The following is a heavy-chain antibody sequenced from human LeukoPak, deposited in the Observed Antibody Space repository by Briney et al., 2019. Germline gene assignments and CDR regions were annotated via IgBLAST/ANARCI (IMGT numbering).Heavy chain of an antibody. CDR2: IYGNDDK. Sequence: SGPTLVNPTQTLTLTCTFSGFSLSTSGVAVGWIRQPPGKALEWLALIYGNDDKRYTPSLTNRLTITKDTSKSQVVLTMTNMDPVDRATYYCAHREAGAFDCWGQGTLVIVSS. J-gene: IGHJ4*02. CDR3: AHREAGAFDC. D-gene: IGHD1-26*01. V-gene: IGHV2-5*01. CDR1: GFSLSTSGVA.